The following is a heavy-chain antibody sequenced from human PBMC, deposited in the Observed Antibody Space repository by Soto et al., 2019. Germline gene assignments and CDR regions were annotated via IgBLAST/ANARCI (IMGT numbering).Heavy chain of an antibody. CDR3: SKDFDRGRWYYLDS. D-gene: IGHD3-9*01. V-gene: IGHV3-23*01. CDR1: GLIFSDFA. J-gene: IGHJ4*02. CDR2: IRGNGGST. Sequence: EVQLLESGGGLVQPGGSLTLSCAASGLIFSDFAMTGVRHAPGKGLEWVSTIRGNGGSTYFAAPIKGRVTISRDNSKNLLYLQMRSLRDEDTAKYYCSKDFDRGRWYYLDSWGQGTPVTVSS.